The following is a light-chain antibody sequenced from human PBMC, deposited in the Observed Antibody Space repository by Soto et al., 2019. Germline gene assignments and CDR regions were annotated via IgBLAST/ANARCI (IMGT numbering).Light chain of an antibody. V-gene: IGKV3-15*01. J-gene: IGKJ4*01. CDR1: QSIGRS. Sequence: EIVMTQSPVTMSVSPGEEATLSCRASQSIGRSLAWYQETSGQAPRLLIYGASARATGIPARFIGTGSGTDFTLIISSLQSEDFAVYYCQQYYGWPLTFGGGTKV. CDR2: GAS. CDR3: QQYYGWPLT.